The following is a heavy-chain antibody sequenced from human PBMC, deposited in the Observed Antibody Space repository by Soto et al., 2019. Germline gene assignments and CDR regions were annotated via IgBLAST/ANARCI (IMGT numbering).Heavy chain of an antibody. CDR3: ATTYCSGGNCYNYYYGMDV. J-gene: IGHJ6*02. CDR2: IIPIFGPA. V-gene: IGHV1-69*13. CDR1: GGTFSSSA. Sequence: VASVKVSCKASGGTFSSSAICWVRRAPGQGLEWMGGIIPIFGPANYAQKFQGRVTLTADESMSTAYMELSSLRSEDTAVYYCATTYCSGGNCYNYYYGMDVWGQGTPVTVSS. D-gene: IGHD2-15*01.